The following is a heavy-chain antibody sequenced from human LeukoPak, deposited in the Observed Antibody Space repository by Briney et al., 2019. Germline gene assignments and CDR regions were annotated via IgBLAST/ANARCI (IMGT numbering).Heavy chain of an antibody. V-gene: IGHV4-59*01. D-gene: IGHD5-18*01. J-gene: IGHJ3*02. Sequence: SETLSLTCTVSGGSISSYYWSWIRQPPGKGLEWIGYIYYSGSTNYNPSLKSRVTISVDTSKNQFSLKLSSVTAADTAVYHCARVGYNYGSGAFDIWGQGTMVTVSS. CDR1: GGSISSYY. CDR3: ARVGYNYGSGAFDI. CDR2: IYYSGST.